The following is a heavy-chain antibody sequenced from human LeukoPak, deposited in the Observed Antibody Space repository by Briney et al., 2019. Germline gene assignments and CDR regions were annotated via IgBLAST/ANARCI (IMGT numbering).Heavy chain of an antibody. Sequence: GGSLRLSCVVSGFTFRTYGMHWLRQAPGKGLEWVSSISSTSSYIYYADSVKGRFTISRDNVKNSLFLEANSLRADDTAVYYCARDVGSHPEYFQHWGQGTLVSVSS. CDR3: ARDVGSHPEYFQH. CDR1: GFTFRTYG. V-gene: IGHV3-21*06. CDR2: ISSTSSYI. J-gene: IGHJ1*01. D-gene: IGHD1-26*01.